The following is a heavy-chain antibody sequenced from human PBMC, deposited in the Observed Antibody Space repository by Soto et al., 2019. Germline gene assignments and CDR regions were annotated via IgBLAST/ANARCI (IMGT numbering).Heavy chain of an antibody. V-gene: IGHV4-34*01. Sequence: SETVSLTCAVYGGSFSGYYWSWIRQPPGKGLEWIGEINHSGSTNYNPSLKSRVTISVDTSKNQFSLKLSSVTAADTGVYYCARNYDILTGYYLYYYGMDVWGQGTTVTVSS. J-gene: IGHJ6*02. CDR2: INHSGST. CDR1: GGSFSGYY. D-gene: IGHD3-9*01. CDR3: ARNYDILTGYYLYYYGMDV.